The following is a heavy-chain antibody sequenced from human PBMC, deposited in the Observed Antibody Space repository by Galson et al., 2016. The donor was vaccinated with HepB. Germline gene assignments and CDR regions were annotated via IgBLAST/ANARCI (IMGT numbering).Heavy chain of an antibody. D-gene: IGHD3-22*01. CDR2: INPNTGVT. Sequence: SVKVSCKASEYTFTAYYIHWVRKAPGQGLEWMGWINPNTGVTSYARMLQGRVTMTRDTSIGTAYMELSGLRSDDTAVYYCARGHYYDGRGYYYLLDYWGQGTLVTVAS. CDR3: ARGHYYDGRGYYYLLDY. V-gene: IGHV1-2*02. J-gene: IGHJ4*02. CDR1: EYTFTAYY.